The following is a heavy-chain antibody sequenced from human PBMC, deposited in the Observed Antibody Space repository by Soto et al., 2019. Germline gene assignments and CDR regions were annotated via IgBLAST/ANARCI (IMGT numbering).Heavy chain of an antibody. CDR3: ARVKGHQDYFDY. CDR2: TRNKANSYTT. CDR1: GFTFSDHY. V-gene: IGHV3-72*01. J-gene: IGHJ4*02. Sequence: GGSLRLSCAASGFTFSDHYMDWVRQAPGKGLEWVGRTRNKANSYTTEYAASVKGRFTISRDDSKNSLYLQMNSLKTEDTAVYYCARVKGHQDYFDYWGKGTLVTVSS.